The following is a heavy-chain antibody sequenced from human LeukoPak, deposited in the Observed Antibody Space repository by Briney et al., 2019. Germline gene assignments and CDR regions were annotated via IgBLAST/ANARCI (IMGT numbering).Heavy chain of an antibody. D-gene: IGHD6-13*01. CDR1: GGSISSGGYS. CDR2: IYYSGST. J-gene: IGHJ5*02. V-gene: IGHV4-30-4*07. CDR3: ARENRGSSLTRVFDP. Sequence: PSQTLSLTCAVSGGSISSGGYSWSWIRQPPGKGLEWIGYIYYSGSTNYNPSLKSRVTISVDTSKNQFSLKLSSVTAADTAVYYCARENRGSSLTRVFDPWGQGTLVTVSS.